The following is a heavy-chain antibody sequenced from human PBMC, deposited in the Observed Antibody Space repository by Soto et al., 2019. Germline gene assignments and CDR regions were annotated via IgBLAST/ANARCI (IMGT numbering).Heavy chain of an antibody. V-gene: IGHV1-18*01. CDR2: ISAYNGNT. D-gene: IGHD3-10*01. CDR3: ARSGPPAGY. CDR1: GYTFTSYA. Sequence: QVQLVQSGAEVKKPGASVKVSCKASGYTFTSYAISWVRQAPGQGLEWMGWISAYNGNTNYAQKLQGRVTITTDTTTTTAYIDLRTLTSDDTAVDSCARSGPPAGYWGQGPLVTVSS. J-gene: IGHJ4*02.